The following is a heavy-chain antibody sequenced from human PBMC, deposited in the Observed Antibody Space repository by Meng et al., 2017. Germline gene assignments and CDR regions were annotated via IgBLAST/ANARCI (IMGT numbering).Heavy chain of an antibody. CDR2: IYPGDSDT. D-gene: IGHD3-10*01. CDR1: GYSFTSYW. CDR3: ARPHYGSGSYQYHH. J-gene: IGHJ4*02. V-gene: IGHV5-51*01. Sequence: KVSCKGSGYSFTSYWIGWVRQMPGKDLEWMGIIYPGDSDTRYSPSFQGQVTISADKSISTAYLQWSSLKASDTAMYYCARPHYGSGSYQYHHWGQGTLVTVSS.